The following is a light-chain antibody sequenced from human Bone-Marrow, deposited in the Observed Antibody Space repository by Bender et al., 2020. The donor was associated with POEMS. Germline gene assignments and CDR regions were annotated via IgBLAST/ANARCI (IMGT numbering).Light chain of an antibody. J-gene: IGLJ2*01. CDR2: EV. CDR3: SSYTGSSTI. V-gene: IGLV2-14*01. Sequence: QSALTQPASMSGSPGQSITISCTGTSSDVGASDLVSWYQQHPGTAPQLIIYEVNRPSGVPDRFSGSKSGNTAFLTISGLQTDDEADYYCSSYTGSSTIFGGGTRVTVL. CDR1: SSDVGASDL.